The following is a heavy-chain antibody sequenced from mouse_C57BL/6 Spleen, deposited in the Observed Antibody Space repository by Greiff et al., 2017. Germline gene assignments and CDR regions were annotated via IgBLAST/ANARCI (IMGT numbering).Heavy chain of an antibody. Sequence: QVQLQQPGAELVRPGTSVKLSCKASGYTFTSYWMHWVKQRPGQGLEWIGVIDPSDSYTNYNQKFKGKATLTVDTSSSTAYMQLSSLTSEDSAVYYCARPHYYGRPHYFDYGGQGTTLTVSS. CDR2: IDPSDSYT. V-gene: IGHV1-59*01. CDR1: GYTFTSYW. D-gene: IGHD1-1*01. J-gene: IGHJ2*01. CDR3: ARPHYYGRPHYFDY.